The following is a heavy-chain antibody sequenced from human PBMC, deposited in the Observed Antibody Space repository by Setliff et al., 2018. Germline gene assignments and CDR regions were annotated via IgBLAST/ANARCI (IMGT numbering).Heavy chain of an antibody. CDR3: ARDEGSSYFYGMDV. V-gene: IGHV4-38-2*02. Sequence: SETLSLTCAVSGYSISSGYYWGWIRQPPGKGLEWIGEINHSGSTNYNPSLKSRVTISVDTSKNQFSLKLSSVTAADTAVYYCARDEGSSYFYGMDVWGQGTTVTVSS. D-gene: IGHD6-13*01. J-gene: IGHJ6*02. CDR2: INHSGST. CDR1: GYSISSGYY.